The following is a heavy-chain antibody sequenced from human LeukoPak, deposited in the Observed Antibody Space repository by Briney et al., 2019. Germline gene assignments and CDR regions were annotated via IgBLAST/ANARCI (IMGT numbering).Heavy chain of an antibody. J-gene: IGHJ4*02. CDR3: ARVLGYYYDSRGHDY. D-gene: IGHD3-22*01. V-gene: IGHV3-30-3*01. CDR2: ISYDGSNK. Sequence: GGSLRLSCAASRFTFSSYALHWVRQAPGKGLEWVSVISYDGSNKYYADSVKGRFTISRDNAKNSLYLQMNSLRGEDTAVYYCARVLGYYYDSRGHDYWGQGTLVTVSS. CDR1: RFTFSSYA.